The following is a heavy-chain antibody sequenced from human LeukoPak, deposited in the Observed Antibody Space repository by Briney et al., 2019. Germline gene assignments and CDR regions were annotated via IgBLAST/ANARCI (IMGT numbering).Heavy chain of an antibody. Sequence: SETLSLTCTVSGGSISSYYWSWIRQPPGKGLEWIGRIYTSGSTNYNPSLKSRVTMSVDTSKNQFSLKLSSVTAADTAVYYCARDLVGMTQYYYYYMDVWGKGTTVTISS. V-gene: IGHV4-4*07. CDR1: GGSISSYY. J-gene: IGHJ6*03. D-gene: IGHD1-26*01. CDR3: ARDLVGMTQYYYYYMDV. CDR2: IYTSGST.